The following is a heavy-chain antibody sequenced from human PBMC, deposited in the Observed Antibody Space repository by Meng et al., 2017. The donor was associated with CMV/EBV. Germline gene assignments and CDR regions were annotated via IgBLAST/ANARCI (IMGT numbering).Heavy chain of an antibody. J-gene: IGHJ5*02. Sequence: SETLSLTCTVSGASVATDSYYWGWIQQPPGKGLEWIGYIYNTGSTKYNPSLQTRVTVSVDTPKNQFSLKLSSVTAADTATYYCARETVSASGGIDPWGRGTLVTVSS. CDR3: ARETVSASGGIDP. CDR2: IYNTGST. CDR1: GASVATDSYY. D-gene: IGHD2/OR15-2a*01. V-gene: IGHV4-61*01.